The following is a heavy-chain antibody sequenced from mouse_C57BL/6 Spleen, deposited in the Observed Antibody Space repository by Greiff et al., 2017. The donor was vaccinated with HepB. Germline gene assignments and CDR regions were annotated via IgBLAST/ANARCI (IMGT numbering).Heavy chain of an antibody. CDR1: GFTFSDYG. V-gene: IGHV5-17*01. CDR3: ARTVVAPGFDV. J-gene: IGHJ1*03. D-gene: IGHD1-1*01. CDR2: ISSGSSTI. Sequence: DVMLVESGGGLVKPGGSLKLSCAASGFTFSDYGMHWVRQAPEKGLEWVAYISSGSSTIYYADTVKGRFTISRDNAKNTLFLQMTSLRSEDTAMYCCARTVVAPGFDVWGTGTTVTVSS.